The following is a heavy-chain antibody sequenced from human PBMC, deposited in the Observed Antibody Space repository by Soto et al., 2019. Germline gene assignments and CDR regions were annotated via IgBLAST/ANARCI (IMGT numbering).Heavy chain of an antibody. D-gene: IGHD3-9*01. Sequence: GGSLRLSCEVSGFVFSSSWMTWVRPAPGKGLEWLANIQPYGSALYSANSVKGRFTISRDDARYSLCLQMSSLRAEGTAVYYCARESLLKSIPIYRYFYYAMDVWGQGTTVTVSS. CDR3: ARESLLKSIPIYRYFYYAMDV. V-gene: IGHV3-7*03. CDR2: IQPYGSAL. J-gene: IGHJ6*02. CDR1: GFVFSSSW.